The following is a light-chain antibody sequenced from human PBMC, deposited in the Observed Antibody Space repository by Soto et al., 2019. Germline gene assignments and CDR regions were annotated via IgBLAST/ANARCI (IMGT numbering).Light chain of an antibody. CDR1: QGISHY. Sequence: DIQLTQSPSSLSASVGDEVTITCRASQGISHYLTWYQQKPGRAPTLLIYGVSTLQSGVPSRFSGGGSGTDFTLTISNRQLEDFATYYCQQSYDAQFTFGGGTRVEIK. V-gene: IGKV1-39*01. CDR2: GVS. CDR3: QQSYDAQFT. J-gene: IGKJ4*02.